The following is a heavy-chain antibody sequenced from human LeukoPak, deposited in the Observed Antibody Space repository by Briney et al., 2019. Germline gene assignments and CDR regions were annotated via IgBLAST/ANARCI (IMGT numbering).Heavy chain of an antibody. V-gene: IGHV3-66*01. CDR1: GFTVSSNY. CDR3: AREPYSYGLGY. J-gene: IGHJ4*02. D-gene: IGHD5-18*01. Sequence: GGSLRLSCAASGFTVSSNYMSWVRQAPGKGLEWVSVIYSGGSTYYADSVKGRFTISRDNAKNSLYLQMNSLRAEDTAVYYCAREPYSYGLGYWGQGTLVTVSS. CDR2: IYSGGST.